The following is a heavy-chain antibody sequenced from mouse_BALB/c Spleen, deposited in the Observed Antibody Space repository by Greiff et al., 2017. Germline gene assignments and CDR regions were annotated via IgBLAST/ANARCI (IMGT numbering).Heavy chain of an antibody. Sequence: QVQLQQSAADLARPGASVKMSCKASGYTFTSYTMHWVKQRPGQGLEWIGYINPSSGYTEYNQKFKDKTTLTADKSSSTAYMQLSSLTSEDSAVYYCERKAMDYWGQGTSVTVSS. CDR2: INPSSGYT. J-gene: IGHJ4*01. V-gene: IGHV1-4*02. CDR1: GYTFTSYT. CDR3: ERKAMDY.